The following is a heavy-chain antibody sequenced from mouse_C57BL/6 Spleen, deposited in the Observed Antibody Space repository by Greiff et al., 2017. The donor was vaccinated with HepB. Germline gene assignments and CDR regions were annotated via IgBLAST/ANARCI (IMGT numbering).Heavy chain of an antibody. Sequence: QVQLQQPGAELVRPGTSVKLSCKASGYTFTSYWMHWVKQRPGQGLEWIGVIDPSDSYTNYNQKFKGKATLTVDTSSSTAYMQLSSLTSEDSAVYYCARRHYYGYDWYFDVWGTGTTVTVSS. V-gene: IGHV1-59*01. J-gene: IGHJ1*03. D-gene: IGHD2-2*01. CDR2: IDPSDSYT. CDR3: ARRHYYGYDWYFDV. CDR1: GYTFTSYW.